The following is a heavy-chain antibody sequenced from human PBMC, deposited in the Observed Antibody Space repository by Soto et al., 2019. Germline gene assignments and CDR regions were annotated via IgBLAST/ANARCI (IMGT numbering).Heavy chain of an antibody. CDR1: GYTFTRFG. CDR3: AGDFVAGGLIVGGFDF. D-gene: IGHD2-21*01. V-gene: IGHV1-18*01. J-gene: IGHJ4*02. CDR2: ISGHNGNT. Sequence: QVQLVQSGTEVKKPGASVKVSCKASGYTFTRFGINWVRQAPGQGLEWMGWISGHNGNTHSAQNFQGRVTVTTDTSTKTACMDLRGLSSDDTAVYYCAGDFVAGGLIVGGFDFWGQGTLVTVSS.